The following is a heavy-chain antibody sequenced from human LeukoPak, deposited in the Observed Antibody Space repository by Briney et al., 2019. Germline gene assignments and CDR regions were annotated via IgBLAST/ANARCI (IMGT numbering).Heavy chain of an antibody. J-gene: IGHJ4*02. D-gene: IGHD4-11*01. CDR3: SKGRGSTLTNIDF. CDR1: GFAFSSFA. CDR2: GSDSGVNT. Sequence: QTGGSLRLSCAAYGFAFSSFAMTSVRQSPGKGLEWVSSGSDSGVNTYYAGSVRGRFTVSRDNFKNILYLQMNSLTVEDTAFYYCSKGRGSTLTNIDFWGQGALVTVSS. V-gene: IGHV3-23*01.